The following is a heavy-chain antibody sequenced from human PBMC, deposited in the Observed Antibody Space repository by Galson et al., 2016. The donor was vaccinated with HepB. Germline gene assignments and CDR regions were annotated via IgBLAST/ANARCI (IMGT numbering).Heavy chain of an antibody. D-gene: IGHD4-17*01. Sequence: TLSLTCTVSGGSTSSGDYYWSWIRQPPGKGLEWIGYIYDSGNTHYSPSLKSRLTMSVDTSKNQISLKLTSVTAADTAVYFCARGVNGDYIFWGQGTLVTVSS. J-gene: IGHJ4*02. CDR3: ARGVNGDYIF. CDR2: IYDSGNT. V-gene: IGHV4-30-4*01. CDR1: GGSTSSGDYY.